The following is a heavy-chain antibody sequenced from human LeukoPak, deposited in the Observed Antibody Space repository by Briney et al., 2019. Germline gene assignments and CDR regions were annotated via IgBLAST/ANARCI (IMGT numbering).Heavy chain of an antibody. V-gene: IGHV3-23*01. CDR2: ISGSGGST. J-gene: IGHJ4*02. Sequence: GGFLRLSCAASGFTFSSYAMSWVRQAPGKGLEWVSAISGSGGSTYYADSVKGRFTISRDNSKNTLYLQMNSLRAEDTAVYYCAREHDYGGNYFDYWGQGTLVTVSS. D-gene: IGHD4-23*01. CDR1: GFTFSSYA. CDR3: AREHDYGGNYFDY.